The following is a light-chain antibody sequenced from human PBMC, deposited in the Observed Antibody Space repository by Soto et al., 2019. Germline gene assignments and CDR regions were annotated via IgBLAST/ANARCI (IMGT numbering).Light chain of an antibody. Sequence: QSALTQPASVSGSPGQSITISCTGTSSDVGGYNYASWYQHHPGKAPQLMIYEVNNRPSGVSNRFSGSKSGNTASLTISGLQAEDEADYYCSSYTSISTYVFGSGTKLTVL. CDR1: SSDVGGYNY. CDR3: SSYTSISTYV. J-gene: IGLJ1*01. V-gene: IGLV2-14*01. CDR2: EVN.